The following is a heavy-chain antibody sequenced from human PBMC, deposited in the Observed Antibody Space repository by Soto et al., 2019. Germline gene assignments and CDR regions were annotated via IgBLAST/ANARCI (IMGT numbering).Heavy chain of an antibody. J-gene: IGHJ6*02. D-gene: IGHD1-7*01. Sequence: GASVKVSCKASGGTFSSYAISWVRQAPGQRLEWMGGIIPIFGTANYAQKFQGRVTITADESTSTAYMELSSLRSEDTAVYYCARREKLELRSYYYYGMDVWGQGTTVTVSS. CDR2: IIPIFGTA. V-gene: IGHV1-69*13. CDR3: ARREKLELRSYYYYGMDV. CDR1: GGTFSSYA.